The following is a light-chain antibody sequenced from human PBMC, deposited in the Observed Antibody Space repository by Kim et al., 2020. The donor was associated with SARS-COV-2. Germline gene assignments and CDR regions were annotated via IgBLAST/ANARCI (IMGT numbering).Light chain of an antibody. Sequence: PGEPATLSCRASQSVSNNVAWYQQKPGQAPRLLIYGASTRATDVPARFSGSGSGTDFTLTISSLQSEDLAVYHCQQYDDWPPWTFGQGTKVDIK. CDR2: GAS. J-gene: IGKJ1*01. CDR3: QQYDDWPPWT. CDR1: QSVSNN. V-gene: IGKV3-15*01.